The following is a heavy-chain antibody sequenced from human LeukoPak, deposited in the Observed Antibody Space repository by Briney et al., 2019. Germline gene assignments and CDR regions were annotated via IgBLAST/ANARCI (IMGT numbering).Heavy chain of an antibody. V-gene: IGHV3-33*01. CDR2: IWYDGSNK. Sequence: PGGSLRLSCAASGFTFSSYGMHWVRQAPGKGLEWVAVIWYDGSNKYYADSVKGRFTISRDNSKNTLYLQMNSLRAEDTAVYYCARSRGYSYGKIYWGQGTLVTVSS. CDR1: GFTFSSYG. J-gene: IGHJ4*02. D-gene: IGHD5-18*01. CDR3: ARSRGYSYGKIY.